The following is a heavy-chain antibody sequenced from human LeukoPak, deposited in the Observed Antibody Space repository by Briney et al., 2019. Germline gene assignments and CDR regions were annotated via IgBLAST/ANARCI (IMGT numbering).Heavy chain of an antibody. V-gene: IGHV3-30-3*01. CDR3: SGGGAPTRLVRKNWFAP. J-gene: IGHJ5*02. D-gene: IGHD3-16*01. Sequence: PGGSLRLSCAASGFTFSSYAMHWVRQAPGKGLEWVAVISYDGSNKYYAASVKGRFTISRDNSKNTLYLQMNSLRAEDTAVYYCSGGGAPTRLVRKNWFAPWGQGTLVTAS. CDR1: GFTFSSYA. CDR2: ISYDGSNK.